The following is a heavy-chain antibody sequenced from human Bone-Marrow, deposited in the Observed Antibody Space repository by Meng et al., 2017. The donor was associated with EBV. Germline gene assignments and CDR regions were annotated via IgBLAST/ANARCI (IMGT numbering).Heavy chain of an antibody. CDR3: ARSAKGYFGL. CDR1: GGSLSGYN. Sequence: PCDTRSPTSAVDGGSLSGYNWIWTRQPPEKWLEWIGEIKQSGSTNHSPPLKSRVTISVDTSKNQFSLKLSSVTAADTAVYYCARSAKGYFGLWGRGTLVTVSS. V-gene: IGHV4-34*01. J-gene: IGHJ2*01. CDR2: IKQSGST.